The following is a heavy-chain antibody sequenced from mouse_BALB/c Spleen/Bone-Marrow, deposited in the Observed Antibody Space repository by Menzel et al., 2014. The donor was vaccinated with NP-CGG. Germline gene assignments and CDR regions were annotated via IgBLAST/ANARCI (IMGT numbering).Heavy chain of an antibody. CDR3: ARRRTFITSVVDYFDV. D-gene: IGHD1-1*02. CDR1: GYVFSSSW. J-gene: IGHJ1*01. CDR2: IYPGDGNT. V-gene: IGHV1-82*01. Sequence: VRLVESGPELVKPGASVKISCRASGYVFSSSWMNWVKQRPGQGLEWIGRIYPGDGNTNYNGKFKGKATLTADTSSSTAYMQISSLTSADSAVYFCARRRTFITSVVDYFDVWGAGTTVTVSS.